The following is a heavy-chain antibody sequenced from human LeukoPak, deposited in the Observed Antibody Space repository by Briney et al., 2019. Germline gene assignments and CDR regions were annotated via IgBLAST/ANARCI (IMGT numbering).Heavy chain of an antibody. J-gene: IGHJ5*02. V-gene: IGHV4-39*07. D-gene: IGHD6-13*01. CDR3: ARDGGGRQLDNWFDP. CDR1: GGSISSSSYY. CDR2: IYYSGST. Sequence: SETLSLTCTVSGGSISSSSYYWGWIRQPPGKGLEWIGSIYYSGSTYYNPSLKSRVTISVDTSKNQFSLKLSSVTAADTAVYYCARDGGGRQLDNWFDPWGQGTLVTVSS.